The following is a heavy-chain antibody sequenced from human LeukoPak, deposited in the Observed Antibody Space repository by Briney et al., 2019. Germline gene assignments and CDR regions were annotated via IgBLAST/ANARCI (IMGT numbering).Heavy chain of an antibody. CDR3: ARDLSGSYSVDY. J-gene: IGHJ4*02. CDR1: GFTFSTYN. V-gene: IGHV3-33*01. CDR2: VLYDGSDS. Sequence: QPGRSLRLSCTASGFTFSTYNIHWVRLAPGKGLEWVAIVLYDGSDSYYADSVKGRFTISRDNSKNTLSLQMDSLRADDTAVYFCARDLSGSYSVDYWGQGTLVTVSS. D-gene: IGHD1-26*01.